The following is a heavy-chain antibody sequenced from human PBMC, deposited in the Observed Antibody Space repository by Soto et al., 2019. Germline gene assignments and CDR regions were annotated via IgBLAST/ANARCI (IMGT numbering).Heavy chain of an antibody. Sequence: SQTLSLTCVISGDSVSSNSAAWNWVRQSPSRGLEWLGRTYYRSKWKTDCAVSVRGRITINPDTSKNQFSLQLNFVTPGDTAVYYCARGDVIDIWGRGTMVTVSS. V-gene: IGHV6-1*01. J-gene: IGHJ3*02. CDR1: GDSVSSNSAA. CDR3: ARGDVIDI. CDR2: TYYRSKWKT.